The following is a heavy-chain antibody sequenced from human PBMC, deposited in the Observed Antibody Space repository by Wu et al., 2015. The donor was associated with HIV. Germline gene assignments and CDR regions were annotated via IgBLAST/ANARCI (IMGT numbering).Heavy chain of an antibody. J-gene: IGHJ4*02. V-gene: IGHV1-2*02. D-gene: IGHD4-17*01. CDR1: GYTFTDYY. Sequence: QVQLVQSGAEVKKPGASVKVSCKASGYTFTDYYMHWVRQAPGQGLEWMGWINPATGGTIYAEKFEGRVTMTRDTSISTSFMELNSQRSDDTAMYYCARDATPVTTEFDYWGQGTLVTVSS. CDR2: INPATGGT. CDR3: ARDATPVTTEFDY.